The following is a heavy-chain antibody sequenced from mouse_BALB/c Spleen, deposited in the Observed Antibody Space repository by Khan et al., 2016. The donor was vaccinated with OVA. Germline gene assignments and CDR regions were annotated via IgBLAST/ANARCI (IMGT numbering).Heavy chain of an antibody. CDR1: GYTITSGYY. CDR3: ARGIYYGSAIDY. V-gene: IGHV3-6*02. J-gene: IGHJ4*01. CDR2: IRYDGST. Sequence: VQLVESGPGLVKPSQSLSLTCSVTGYTITSGYYCNWIRQFPGNKLEWMGYIRYDGSTNYNPSLKNRISITRDPSTNQFFLKLNSVTTEDTATYEGARGIYYGSAIDYWGKGTSVTVSS. D-gene: IGHD2-1*01.